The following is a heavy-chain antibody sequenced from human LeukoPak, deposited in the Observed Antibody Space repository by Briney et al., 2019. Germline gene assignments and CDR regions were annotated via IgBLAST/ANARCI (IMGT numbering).Heavy chain of an antibody. J-gene: IGHJ3*02. D-gene: IGHD6-13*01. CDR2: ILYDGSRK. V-gene: IGHV3-30*18. CDR3: ANFEGSSQAFHI. Sequence: GGSLRLPCAASGFTFTNYAMHWVRQAPGKGLEWVANILYDGSRKNYADSVKGRFSVYRDNSNYSLYLQMNSLRIEDTAVYYCANFEGSSQAFHIWGQGTLVTVSS. CDR1: GFTFTNYA.